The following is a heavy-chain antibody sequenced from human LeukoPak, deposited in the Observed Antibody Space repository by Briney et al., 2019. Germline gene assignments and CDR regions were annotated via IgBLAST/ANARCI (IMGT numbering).Heavy chain of an antibody. J-gene: IGHJ4*02. D-gene: IGHD3-9*01. Sequence: GGSLRLSCAASGFTFSSYAMSWVRQAPRKGLEWVSVVSGSGSSTDYADSVKGRFTTSRDNSKNTLYLQMSSLSAEDTAVYYCAKMNVLTGYYTPNFDFWGQGTLVTVSS. CDR3: AKMNVLTGYYTPNFDF. V-gene: IGHV3-23*01. CDR1: GFTFSSYA. CDR2: VSGSGSST.